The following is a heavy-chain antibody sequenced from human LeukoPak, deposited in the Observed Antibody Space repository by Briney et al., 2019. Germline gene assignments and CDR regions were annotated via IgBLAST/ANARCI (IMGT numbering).Heavy chain of an antibody. D-gene: IGHD5-12*01. J-gene: IGHJ6*04. CDR1: GFTFSSYG. V-gene: IGHV3-30*18. Sequence: GRSLRLSCAASGFTFSSYGMHWVRQAPGKGLEWVAVISYDGSNKYYADSVKGRFTISRDNSKNTLYPQMNSLRAEDTAVYYCAKDLLLGYSGYDWGEPYYYYYGMDVWGKGTTVTVSS. CDR2: ISYDGSNK. CDR3: AKDLLLGYSGYDWGEPYYYYYGMDV.